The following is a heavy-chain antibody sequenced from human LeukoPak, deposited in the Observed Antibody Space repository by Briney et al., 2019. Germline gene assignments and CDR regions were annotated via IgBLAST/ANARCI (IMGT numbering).Heavy chain of an antibody. Sequence: KPSETLSLTCRVSGGSISGDYWAWIRQPPGKGLDWIGDMYYTGSTNYNPSLKSRVTISLATSKNQFSLKLSSVTAADTAVYYCARVSVVYGMDVWGRGTTVSVSS. CDR3: ARVSVVYGMDV. V-gene: IGHV4-59*01. J-gene: IGHJ6*02. CDR1: GGSISGDY. CDR2: MYYTGST.